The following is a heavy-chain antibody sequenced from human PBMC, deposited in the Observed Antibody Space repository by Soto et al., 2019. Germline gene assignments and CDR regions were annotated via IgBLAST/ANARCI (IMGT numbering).Heavy chain of an antibody. J-gene: IGHJ5*02. D-gene: IGHD6-13*01. Sequence: EVQLVESGGGLVQPGRSLRLSCAASGFTFDDYAMHWVRQAPGKGLEWVSGISWNSGSMGYADSVKGRFTISRDNAKNSLYLQMNSLRAEDTALYYCAKDGGSSWYGWFDPWGQGTLVTVSS. CDR2: ISWNSGSM. V-gene: IGHV3-9*01. CDR1: GFTFDDYA. CDR3: AKDGGSSWYGWFDP.